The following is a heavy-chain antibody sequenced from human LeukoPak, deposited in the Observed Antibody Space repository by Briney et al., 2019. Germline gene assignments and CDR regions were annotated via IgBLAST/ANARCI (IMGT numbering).Heavy chain of an antibody. V-gene: IGHV3-23*01. CDR2: IIGIVAST. CDR3: AKGRAVEVVAAFNY. CDR1: GFTFSSYA. D-gene: IGHD2-15*01. Sequence: PGGSLTLSCAASGFTFSSYAMSWVRQAPGKGLEWVSAIIGIVASTYYADSVKGRFTISTDNSKNTLYLQMNSLSAEDTAVYYCAKGRAVEVVAAFNYWGQGTVVTVSS. J-gene: IGHJ4*02.